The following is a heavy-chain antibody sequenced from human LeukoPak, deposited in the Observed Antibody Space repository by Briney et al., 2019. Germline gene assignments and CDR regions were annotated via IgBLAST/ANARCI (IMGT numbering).Heavy chain of an antibody. CDR3: ANFQDSSGY. J-gene: IGHJ4*02. CDR2: ISGSGGST. V-gene: IGHV3-23*01. Sequence: GGSLRLSCAASGFTFSSYGMSWVRQAPGKGLEWVSAISGSGGSTYYAYSVKGRFTISRDNSKNTLYLQMNSLRAEDTAVYYCANFQDSSGYWGQGTLVTVSS. D-gene: IGHD3-22*01. CDR1: GFTFSSYG.